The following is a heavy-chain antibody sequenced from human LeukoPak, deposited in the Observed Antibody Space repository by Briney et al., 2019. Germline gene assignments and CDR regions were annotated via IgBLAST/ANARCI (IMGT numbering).Heavy chain of an antibody. V-gene: IGHV3-23*01. D-gene: IGHD1-7*01. J-gene: IGHJ6*03. CDR1: GFTFSSYA. Sequence: GGSLRLSCAASGFTFSSYAVSWVRQAPGRGLEWVSAISGSGGSTYYADSVKGRFTISIDNSKNTLYLQMNSLRAEDTAVYYCAKGKRGWNYRGDYYYSYMEVWGKGTTVTVSS. CDR3: AKGKRGWNYRGDYYYSYMEV. CDR2: ISGSGGST.